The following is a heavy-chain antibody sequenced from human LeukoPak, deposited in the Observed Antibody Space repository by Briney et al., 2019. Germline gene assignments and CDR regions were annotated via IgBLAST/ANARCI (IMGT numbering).Heavy chain of an antibody. V-gene: IGHV4-39*07. CDR1: GGSISSSSYY. CDR3: ARLGYSYGFYYFDY. CDR2: IHYSGST. Sequence: SETLSLTCTVSGGSISSSSYYWGWIRQPPGKGLEWIGSIHYSGSTYYNPSLKSRVTISVDTSKNQFSLKLSSVTAADTAVYYCARLGYSYGFYYFDYWGQGTLVTVSS. D-gene: IGHD5-18*01. J-gene: IGHJ4*02.